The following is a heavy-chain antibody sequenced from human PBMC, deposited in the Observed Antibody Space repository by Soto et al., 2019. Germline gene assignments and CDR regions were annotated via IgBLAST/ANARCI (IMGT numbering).Heavy chain of an antibody. CDR2: INSDGSTT. CDR3: ACLPMPRGLCDY. V-gene: IGHV3-74*03. J-gene: IGHJ4*02. CDR1: GFTFTSSW. D-gene: IGHD3-10*01. Sequence: EVQLVESGGGLVQPGGSLRLSCAASGFTFTSSWMHWVRQVPGKGLVWVSRINSDGSTTQYADSVRGRFTISRDNAKNTLFLEVNSLTIEDTAVYFCACLPMPRGLCDYWGQGTLVTVSS.